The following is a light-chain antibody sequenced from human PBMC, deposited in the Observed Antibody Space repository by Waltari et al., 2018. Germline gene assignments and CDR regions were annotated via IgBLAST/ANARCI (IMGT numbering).Light chain of an antibody. CDR2: EDD. CDR1: SGSIASTY. Sequence: NFMLTQPHSVSESPGKTVTISCTRNSGSIASTYVQWFQQRPGRAPTTLIFEDDKRPPGVPDRFSGSIDSYSDAASLTIAGLKNEDEADYYWQAYVSPGWVFGGGTKLTVL. V-gene: IGLV6-57*03. CDR3: QAYVSPGWV. J-gene: IGLJ3*02.